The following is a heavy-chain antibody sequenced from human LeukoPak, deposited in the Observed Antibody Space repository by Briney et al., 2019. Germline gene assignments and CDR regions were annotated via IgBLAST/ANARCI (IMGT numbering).Heavy chain of an antibody. CDR2: INTNTGNP. CDR1: GYTFTSYA. CDR3: ARSGNSGYDFSSDY. V-gene: IGHV7-4-1*02. D-gene: IGHD5-12*01. Sequence: GASVKVSCTASGYTFTSYAMNWVRQAPGQGLEWMGWINTNTGNPTYAQGFTGRFVFSLDTSVSTAYLQISSLKAEDTAVYYCARSGNSGYDFSSDYWGQGTLVTVSS. J-gene: IGHJ4*02.